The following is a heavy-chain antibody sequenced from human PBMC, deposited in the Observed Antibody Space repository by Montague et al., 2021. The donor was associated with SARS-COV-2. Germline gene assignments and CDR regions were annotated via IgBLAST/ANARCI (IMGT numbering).Heavy chain of an antibody. V-gene: IGHV4-61*02. CDR1: GDSITSKIHY. Sequence: TLSLTCTVSGDSITSKIHYWDWVRQPAGKGLEWIGRLLTSGATNFNPSLKSRLTISRDTSKNEFYLKLSSVTAADTAVYYCARDSPHFDFWRGHYGDKYYMDIWGKGTTVTVS. D-gene: IGHD3-3*01. J-gene: IGHJ6*03. CDR2: LLTSGAT. CDR3: ARDSPHFDFWRGHYGDKYYMDI.